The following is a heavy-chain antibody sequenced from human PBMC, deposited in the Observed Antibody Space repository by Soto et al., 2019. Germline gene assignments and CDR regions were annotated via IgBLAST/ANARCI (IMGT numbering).Heavy chain of an antibody. V-gene: IGHV3-48*03. D-gene: IGHD3-22*01. CDR2: IRSSGRSI. J-gene: IGHJ4*02. Sequence: GGSLRLSCVGSGFTFSSYEMNWVRRAPGKGLEWVSNIRSSGRSINYADSVKGRFTISRDNAKNSLYLQMNSLRAEDTAVYYCTRVRDSNDYWGQGTLVTVSS. CDR3: TRVRDSNDY. CDR1: GFTFSSYE.